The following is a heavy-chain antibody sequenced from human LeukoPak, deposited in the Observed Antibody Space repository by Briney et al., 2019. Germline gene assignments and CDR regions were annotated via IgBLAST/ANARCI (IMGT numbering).Heavy chain of an antibody. V-gene: IGHV3-53*01. CDR2: IYSGGST. Sequence: PGGSLRLSCAASGFTVSSNYMSWVRQAPGKGLEWVSVIYSGGSTYYADSVKGRFTISRDNSKNTLYLQMNSLRAEDTAVYYCARVPYDFWSGYYSLTGYYYYMDVWGKGTTVTVSS. J-gene: IGHJ6*03. D-gene: IGHD3-3*01. CDR3: ARVPYDFWSGYYSLTGYYYYMDV. CDR1: GFTVSSNY.